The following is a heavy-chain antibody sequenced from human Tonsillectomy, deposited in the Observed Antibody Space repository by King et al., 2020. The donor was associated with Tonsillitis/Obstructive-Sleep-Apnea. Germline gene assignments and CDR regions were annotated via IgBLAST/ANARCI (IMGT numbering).Heavy chain of an antibody. J-gene: IGHJ3*02. Sequence: VQLVESGAEVKKPGASVKVSCKASGYTFTNFGISLVRQAPGQGLEWMGWISAYNGNTNYAQKFQGRVTMTTDTSTSTAYMELRSLRSDDTALYYCARDVSRLSSSANDARDVSRFSSSANDAFDIWGQGTMVTVSS. CDR2: ISAYNGNT. V-gene: IGHV1-18*01. CDR1: GYTFTNFG. D-gene: IGHD6-13*01. CDR3: ARDVSRLSSSANDARDVSRFSSSANDAFDI.